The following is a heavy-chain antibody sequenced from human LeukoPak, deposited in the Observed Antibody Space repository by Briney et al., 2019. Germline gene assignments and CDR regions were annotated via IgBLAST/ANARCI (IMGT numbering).Heavy chain of an antibody. Sequence: ASVKVPCRASGYTFTTYAINWVRQAPGQGLEYMGWIRTNTGSPTYAQGFTGRFVFSSDTSVNTAYLQISSLKAEDTAVYYCAKDLDSAAFDIWGQGTMVTVSS. CDR3: AKDLDSAAFDI. CDR1: GYTFTTYA. D-gene: IGHD2-15*01. J-gene: IGHJ3*02. CDR2: IRTNTGSP. V-gene: IGHV7-4-1*02.